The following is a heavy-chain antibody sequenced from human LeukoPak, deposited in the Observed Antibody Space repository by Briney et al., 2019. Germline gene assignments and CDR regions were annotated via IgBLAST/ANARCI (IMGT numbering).Heavy chain of an antibody. CDR2: SRNKANSYTT. D-gene: IGHD5-24*01. CDR1: GFTFSDHY. CDR3: ASSLTPGDGYNSRPFDY. V-gene: IGHV3-72*01. J-gene: IGHJ4*02. Sequence: GGSLRLSCAASGFTFSDHYMDWVRQAPGKGLEWVGRSRNKANSYTTEYAPSVKGRFTISRDDTKNSLLLQMNSLRAEDTAVYYCASSLTPGDGYNSRPFDYWGQGTLVTVSS.